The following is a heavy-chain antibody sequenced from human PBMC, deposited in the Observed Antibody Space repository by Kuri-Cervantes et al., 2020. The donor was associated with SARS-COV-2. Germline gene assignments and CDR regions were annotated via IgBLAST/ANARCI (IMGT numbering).Heavy chain of an antibody. CDR2: IYYRGST. Sequence: SETLSLTCSISGGSMSSYYWSWIRQPPGKGLEWIGYIYYRGSTNYSPSLNSRVTISVDKSKNQFSLTLSSVTAADTAVYYCARAVDIVVVSAAVYYFDYRGQGTLVTVSS. CDR3: ARAVDIVVVSAAVYYFDY. D-gene: IGHD2-2*01. V-gene: IGHV4-59*12. J-gene: IGHJ4*02. CDR1: GGSMSSYY.